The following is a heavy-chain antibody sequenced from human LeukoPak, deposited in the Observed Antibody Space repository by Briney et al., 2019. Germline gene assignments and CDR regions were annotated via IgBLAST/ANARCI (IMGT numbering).Heavy chain of an antibody. J-gene: IGHJ6*02. CDR2: IYHSGNT. CDR1: GGSITSGGYS. Sequence: HPSETLSLTCAASGGSITSGGYSWSWIRQPPGKGLEFIGYIYHSGNTYYNPSLKSRLTISADRSENQLSLKLTSVTAADTAVYYCARGPQDIVVVPAAIYYYYYYGMDVWGQGTTVTVSS. D-gene: IGHD2-2*02. V-gene: IGHV4-30-2*01. CDR3: ARGPQDIVVVPAAIYYYYYYGMDV.